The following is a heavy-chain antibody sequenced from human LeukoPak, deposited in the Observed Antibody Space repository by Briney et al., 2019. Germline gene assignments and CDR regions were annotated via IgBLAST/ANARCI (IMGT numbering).Heavy chain of an antibody. Sequence: GEPLRTPWKAPGYSSTSTSIIWVAQMPGKGPEWMGRIDPSDSHTNYSPSFQGHVTISADKSINTAYLQWSSLKASDTAMYYCARLQLGVNYYYFGMDVWGQGTTVTVSS. CDR3: ARLQLGVNYYYFGMDV. CDR2: IDPSDSHT. J-gene: IGHJ6*02. V-gene: IGHV5-10-1*01. CDR1: GYSSTSTS. D-gene: IGHD6-6*01.